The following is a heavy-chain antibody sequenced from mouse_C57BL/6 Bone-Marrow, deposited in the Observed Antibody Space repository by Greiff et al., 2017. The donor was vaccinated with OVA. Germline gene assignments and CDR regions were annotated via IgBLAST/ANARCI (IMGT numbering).Heavy chain of an antibody. CDR2: IHPSDSDT. CDR3: AIWSLLGYYFDY. V-gene: IGHV1-74*01. J-gene: IGHJ2*01. Sequence: QVQLQQSGPVLVKPGASVKMSCKASGYTFTSYWMHWVKQRPGQGLEWIGRIHPSDSDTNYNQKFKGKATLTVDKSSSTAYMQLSSLTSEDSAVYYCAIWSLLGYYFDYWGQGTTLTVSS. D-gene: IGHD4-1*01. CDR1: GYTFTSYW.